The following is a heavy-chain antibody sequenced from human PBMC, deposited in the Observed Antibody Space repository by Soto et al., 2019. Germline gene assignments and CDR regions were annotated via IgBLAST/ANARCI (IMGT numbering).Heavy chain of an antibody. CDR1: GGTFTSYA. Sequence: QVQLVQSGAEVKKPGSSVKVSCKAPGGTFTSYAITWVRQAPGQGLEWMGGIIPIFATANYAQKFQGRVTITADKSTSTAYMELSSLRSDDTAVYYCARAMGLAVGLPFAYWGQGTLVIVS. V-gene: IGHV1-69*06. D-gene: IGHD6-19*01. CDR3: ARAMGLAVGLPFAY. J-gene: IGHJ4*02. CDR2: IIPIFATA.